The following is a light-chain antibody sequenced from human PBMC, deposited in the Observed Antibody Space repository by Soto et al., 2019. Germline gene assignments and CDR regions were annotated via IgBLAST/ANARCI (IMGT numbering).Light chain of an antibody. CDR3: QQYNSYSRT. CDR1: QSISSW. Sequence: DIQMTQSPSTLSAYVGDRVTITCRASQSISSWLAWYQQKPGKAPKLVSYKASNLENGVPSRFSGSGSGTEFTLTISSLQPDDFATYYCQQYNSYSRTFGQGTKVEIK. CDR2: KAS. V-gene: IGKV1-5*03. J-gene: IGKJ1*01.